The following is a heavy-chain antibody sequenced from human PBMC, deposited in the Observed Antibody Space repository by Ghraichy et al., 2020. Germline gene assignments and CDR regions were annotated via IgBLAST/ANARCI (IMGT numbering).Heavy chain of an antibody. CDR1: GGSISSSSYY. CDR3: ARSGGITIFGVVTLDY. J-gene: IGHJ4*02. V-gene: IGHV4-39*01. D-gene: IGHD3-3*01. Sequence: SQTLSLTCTVSGGSISSSSYYWGWIRQPPGKGLEWIGSIYYSGSTYYNPSLKSRVTISVDTSKNQFSLKLSSVTAADTAVYYCARSGGITIFGVVTLDYWGQGTLVTVSS. CDR2: IYYSGST.